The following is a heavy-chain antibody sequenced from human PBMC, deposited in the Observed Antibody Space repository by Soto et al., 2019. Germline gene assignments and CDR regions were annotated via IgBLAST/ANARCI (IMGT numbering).Heavy chain of an antibody. CDR1: GFTFSSYS. Sequence: LRLSCAASGFTFSSYSMNWVRQAPGKGLEWVSSISSSSSYIYYADSVKGRFTISRDNAKNSLYLQMNSLRAEDTAVYYCARGGYSYGYIYYYGMDVWGQGTTVTVSS. D-gene: IGHD5-18*01. J-gene: IGHJ6*02. CDR3: ARGGYSYGYIYYYGMDV. V-gene: IGHV3-21*01. CDR2: ISSSSSYI.